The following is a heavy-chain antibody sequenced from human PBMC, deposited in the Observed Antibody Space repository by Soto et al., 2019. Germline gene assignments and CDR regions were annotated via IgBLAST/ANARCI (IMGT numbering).Heavy chain of an antibody. CDR1: GGSFSGYY. D-gene: IGHD3-9*01. CDR2: INHSGST. CDR3: ARGPTYYDILTGYSRFDY. Sequence: SETLSLTCAVYGGSFSGYYWSWIRQPPGKGREWIGEINHSGSTNYNPSLKSRVTISVDTSKNQFSLKLSSVTAADTAVYYCARGPTYYDILTGYSRFDYWGQGTLVTVSS. J-gene: IGHJ4*02. V-gene: IGHV4-34*01.